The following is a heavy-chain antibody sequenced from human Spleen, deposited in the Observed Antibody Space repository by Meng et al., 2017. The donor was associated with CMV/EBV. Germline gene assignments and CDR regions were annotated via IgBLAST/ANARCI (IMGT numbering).Heavy chain of an antibody. J-gene: IGHJ4*02. V-gene: IGHV1-2*02. D-gene: IGHD2-15*01. Sequence: ASVKVSCMASGYTFTDYSMHWVRQAPVQGLEWMGWINPNSGGTNYAQKFRGRVTITKNTSLTTTYMDVSRLTSDDTAMYYCAGGSEDFVVEPPTVWSDFWGQGTLVTVSS. CDR2: INPNSGGT. CDR1: GYTFTDYS. CDR3: AGGSEDFVVEPPTVWSDF.